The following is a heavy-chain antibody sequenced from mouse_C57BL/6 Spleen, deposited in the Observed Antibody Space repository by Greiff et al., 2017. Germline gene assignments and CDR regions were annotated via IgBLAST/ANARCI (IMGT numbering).Heavy chain of an antibody. V-gene: IGHV1-82*01. CDR1: GYAFSSSW. Sequence: QVQLKESGPELVKPGASVKISCKASGYAFSSSWMNWVKQRPGKGLEWIGRIYPGDGDTNYNGKFKGKATLTADKSSSTAYMQLSSLTSEDSAVYFCARDWYYYAMDYGGQGTSVTVSS. J-gene: IGHJ4*01. D-gene: IGHD4-1*01. CDR3: ARDWYYYAMDY. CDR2: IYPGDGDT.